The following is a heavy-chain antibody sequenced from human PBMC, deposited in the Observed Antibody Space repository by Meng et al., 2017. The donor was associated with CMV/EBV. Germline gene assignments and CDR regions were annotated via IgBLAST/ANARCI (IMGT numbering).Heavy chain of an antibody. V-gene: IGHV1-69*05. CDR1: GGTFSSYA. CDR2: IIPIFGTA. J-gene: IGHJ4*02. CDR3: ARWYYYDSSGYYDGGSSVDY. D-gene: IGHD3-22*01. Sequence: SVKVSCKASGGTFSSYAISWVRQAPGQGLEWMGGIIPIFGTANYAQKFQGRVTITTDESTSTAYMELSSLRSEDTAVYYCARWYYYDSSGYYDGGSSVDYWGQGTLVTVSS.